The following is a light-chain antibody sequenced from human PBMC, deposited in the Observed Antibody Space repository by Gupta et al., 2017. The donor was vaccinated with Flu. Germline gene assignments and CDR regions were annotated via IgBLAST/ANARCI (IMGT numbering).Light chain of an antibody. V-gene: IGLV2-14*01. J-gene: IGLJ3*02. Sequence: ALPQPASVPGSPGHSITISCIGPIRDFGGYNRVSWYHQHPGQAPKLIIYEVNSRPSEVSNRFSDSMSGNTASLTVSGILAGDEAEYYCSSYALTTTSISAWVFGGGTKVTVL. CDR2: EVN. CDR1: IRDFGGYNR. CDR3: SSYALTTTSISAWV.